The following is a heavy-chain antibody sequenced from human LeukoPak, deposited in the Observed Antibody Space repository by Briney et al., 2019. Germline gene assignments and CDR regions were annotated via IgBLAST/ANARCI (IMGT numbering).Heavy chain of an antibody. Sequence: GGSLRPSCSASGFTFSSYAMHWVRQAPGKGLEYVSAISSNGGSTYYADSVKGRFTISRDNSKNTLYLQMSSLRAEDTAVYYCVKDPSDCSSTSCLYYFDYWGQGTLVTVSS. CDR1: GFTFSSYA. V-gene: IGHV3-64D*06. D-gene: IGHD2-2*01. CDR2: ISSNGGST. CDR3: VKDPSDCSSTSCLYYFDY. J-gene: IGHJ4*02.